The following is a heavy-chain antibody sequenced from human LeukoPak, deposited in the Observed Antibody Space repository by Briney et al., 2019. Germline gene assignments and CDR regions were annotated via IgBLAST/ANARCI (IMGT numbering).Heavy chain of an antibody. CDR3: ARQDSSSWYYPRGYYFDY. CDR2: IYHSGST. Sequence: SETLSLTCAVSGYSITSGYYWGWIRQPPGKGLEWIGSIYHSGSTYYNPSLKSRVTISVDTSKNQFSLKLSSVTAADTAVYYCARQDSSSWYYPRGYYFDYWGQGTLVTVSS. J-gene: IGHJ4*02. CDR1: GYSITSGYY. V-gene: IGHV4-38-2*01. D-gene: IGHD6-13*01.